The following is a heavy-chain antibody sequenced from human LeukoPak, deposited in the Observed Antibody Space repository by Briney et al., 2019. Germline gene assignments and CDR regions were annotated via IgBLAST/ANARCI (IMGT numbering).Heavy chain of an antibody. CDR1: GYTLTGYY. CDR2: INPNSGGT. Sequence: ASVKVSCKASGYTLTGYYMHWVRQAPGQGLEWMGWINPNSGGTNYAQKFQGWVTMTRDTSISTAYMELSRLRSDDTAVYYCARFYSDDAFDIWGQGTMVTVSS. CDR3: ARFYSDDAFDI. V-gene: IGHV1-2*04. J-gene: IGHJ3*02. D-gene: IGHD2-21*01.